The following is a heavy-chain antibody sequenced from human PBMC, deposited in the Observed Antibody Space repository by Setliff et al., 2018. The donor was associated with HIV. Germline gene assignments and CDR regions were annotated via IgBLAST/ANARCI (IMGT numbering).Heavy chain of an antibody. CDR3: ATCRHRPSNWFDP. CDR1: GGSISSDTYH. J-gene: IGHJ5*02. CDR2: TYSSGST. Sequence: SETLSLTCTVSGGSISSDTYHYSWIRQPAGKGLEWIGQTYSSGSTKCNPSLKSRVTISVDTSKNQFSLRLTSVTAADTAVYYCATCRHRPSNWFDPWGQGTVVTVSS. V-gene: IGHV4-61*09.